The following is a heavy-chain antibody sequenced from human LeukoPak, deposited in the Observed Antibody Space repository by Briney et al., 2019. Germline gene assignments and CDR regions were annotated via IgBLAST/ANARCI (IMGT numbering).Heavy chain of an antibody. CDR3: ARPRTPYYYDSSGYDNSFDY. V-gene: IGHV5-51*01. CDR1: GYSFTSYW. CDR2: IYPGDSDT. Sequence: GESLKISCKGSGYSFTSYWIGWARQMPGKGLEWMGIIYPGDSDTRYSPSFQGQVTISADKSISTAYLQWSSLKASDTAMYYCARPRTPYYYDSSGYDNSFDYWGQGTLSPSPQ. J-gene: IGHJ4*02. D-gene: IGHD3-22*01.